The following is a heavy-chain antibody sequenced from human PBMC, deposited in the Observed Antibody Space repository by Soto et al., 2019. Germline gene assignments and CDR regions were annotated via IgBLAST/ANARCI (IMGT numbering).Heavy chain of an antibody. J-gene: IGHJ4*02. V-gene: IGHV1-46*01. CDR2: INPSSGVA. Sequence: QVQLAQSGAGVQKPGASVKVSCEASGYRFTAYYMHWVRQAPGQGLEWMAIINPSSGVANYAQRFQGRFTMTRDTSTSTVYMELSRLRSEDTAVYYCARSPPLRECPGGDCSHFDYWGQGTLVTVS. D-gene: IGHD2-21*02. CDR1: GYRFTAYY. CDR3: ARSPPLRECPGGDCSHFDY.